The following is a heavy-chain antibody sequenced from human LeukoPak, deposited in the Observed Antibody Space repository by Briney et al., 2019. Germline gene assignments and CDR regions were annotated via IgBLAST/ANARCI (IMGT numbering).Heavy chain of an antibody. J-gene: IGHJ4*02. V-gene: IGHV3-74*01. CDR3: AREKPDY. Sequence: TGGSLRLSCAASGFSFSSHWMHWVRQAPGKGLEGLSRMNSDGRRISYADSVRGRFIISRDNAKNTLYLQMNSLRVDDTAVYYCAREKPDYWGQGTLVTVSS. CDR2: MNSDGRRI. CDR1: GFSFSSHW.